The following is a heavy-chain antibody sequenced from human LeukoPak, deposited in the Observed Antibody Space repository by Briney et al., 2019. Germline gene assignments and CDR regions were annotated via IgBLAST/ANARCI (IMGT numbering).Heavy chain of an antibody. CDR3: AKVPILVVYFDY. CDR2: ISGSGGST. J-gene: IGHJ4*02. V-gene: IGHV3-23*01. Sequence: PGGSLRLSCAASGFTFSSDAMSWVRQAPGKGLEWVSAISGSGGSTYYADSVKGRFTISRDNSKNTLYLQMNSLRAEDTAVYYCAKVPILVVYFDYCGQGTLVTVSS. D-gene: IGHD2-21*01. CDR1: GFTFSSDA.